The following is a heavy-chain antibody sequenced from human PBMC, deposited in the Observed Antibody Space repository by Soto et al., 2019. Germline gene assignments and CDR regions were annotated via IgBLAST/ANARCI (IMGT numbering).Heavy chain of an antibody. V-gene: IGHV1-69*12. CDR3: ASGIQLWLRRINNGYSG. Sequence: QVQLVQSGAEVKKPESSVKVSCKAPGGTFSTYAISWVRQAPGQGLEWMGGIIPMFGTANYAQRFQDRVTINAAESTNTVYMELSSLRSEDTAVYFCASGIQLWLRRINNGYSGWGQGTLVTVSS. D-gene: IGHD5-18*01. CDR1: GGTFSTYA. CDR2: IIPMFGTA. J-gene: IGHJ4*02.